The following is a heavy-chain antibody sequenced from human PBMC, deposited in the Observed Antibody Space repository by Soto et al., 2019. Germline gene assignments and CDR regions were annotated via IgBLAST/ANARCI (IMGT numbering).Heavy chain of an antibody. V-gene: IGHV4-59*01. CDR2: IYYSGST. J-gene: IGHJ6*03. Sequence: SETLSLTCTVSAGSISSYYWSWIRQPPGKGLEWIGYIYYSGSTNYNPSLKSRVSISVDTSKNQFSLKLSSVTAADTAVYYCARSYSGYDYLSGYYYYYMDVWGKGTTVTVS. D-gene: IGHD5-12*01. CDR3: ARSYSGYDYLSGYYYYYMDV. CDR1: AGSISSYY.